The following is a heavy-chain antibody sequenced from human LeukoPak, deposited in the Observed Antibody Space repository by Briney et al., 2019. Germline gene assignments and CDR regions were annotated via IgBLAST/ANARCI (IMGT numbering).Heavy chain of an antibody. D-gene: IGHD3-22*01. CDR2: IYYSGTT. V-gene: IGHV4-59*08. Sequence: SETLSLTCTVSGGSMNNYYWSWIRQPPGKGLEWIAYIYYSGTTNYNPSLKSRVTISVDTSKNQFSLKLSSVTAADTAVYYCARQDYDRSQRTYYYYMDVWGKGTTVTISS. CDR3: ARQDYDRSQRTYYYYMDV. CDR1: GGSMNNYY. J-gene: IGHJ6*03.